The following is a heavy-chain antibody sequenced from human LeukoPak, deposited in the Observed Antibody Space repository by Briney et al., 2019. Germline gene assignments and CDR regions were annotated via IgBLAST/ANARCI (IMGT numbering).Heavy chain of an antibody. V-gene: IGHV4-4*07. CDR1: GGSISSYF. CDR2: IHSSGST. J-gene: IGHJ4*02. Sequence: SETLSLTCTVSGGSISSYFWSCNRQPAGKRLEWVGRIHSSGSTNYNPSLKSRVTISVDTSKNQFSLKLSSVTAADTAVYYCAREGGDYYDSSNDYWGQGTLVTVSS. CDR3: AREGGDYYDSSNDY. D-gene: IGHD3-22*01.